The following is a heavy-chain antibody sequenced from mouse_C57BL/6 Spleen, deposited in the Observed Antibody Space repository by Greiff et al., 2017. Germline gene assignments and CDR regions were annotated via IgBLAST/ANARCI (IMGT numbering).Heavy chain of an antibody. D-gene: IGHD2-4*01. V-gene: IGHV5-9-1*02. CDR1: GFTFSSSA. J-gene: IGHJ2*01. CDR3: TREDYGFDY. CDR2: ISSGGDYI. Sequence: DVMLVESGEGLVKPGGSLKLSCAASGFTFSSSAMSWVRQTPEKRLEWVAYISSGGDYIYYADTVKGRFTISRDNARNTLYLQMSSLKSEDTAMYYCTREDYGFDYWGQGTTLTVSS.